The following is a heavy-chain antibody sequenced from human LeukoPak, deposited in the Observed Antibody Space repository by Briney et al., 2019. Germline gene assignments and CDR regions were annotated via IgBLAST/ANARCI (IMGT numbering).Heavy chain of an antibody. J-gene: IGHJ6*03. Sequence: PGGSLRLSCTASGFTFGDYAMSWFRQAPGKGLEWVGFIRSKAYGGTTEYAASVKGRFTISRDDSKSIAYLQMNSLKTEDTAVYYCTRDLRIAAAGTGYYYYYMDVWGNGTKVTVSS. CDR1: GFTFGDYA. CDR3: TRDLRIAAAGTGYYYYYMDV. CDR2: IRSKAYGGTT. V-gene: IGHV3-49*03. D-gene: IGHD6-13*01.